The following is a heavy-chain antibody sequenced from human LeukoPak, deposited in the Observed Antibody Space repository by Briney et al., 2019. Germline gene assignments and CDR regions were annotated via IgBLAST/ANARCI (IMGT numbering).Heavy chain of an antibody. CDR1: GFTVSSNY. V-gene: IGHV3-66*04. CDR3: ARHALEDTATTIDY. CDR2: IYSGGST. Sequence: GGPLRLSCAASGFTVSSNYMSWVRQAPGKGLEWVTVIYSGGSTYYADSVKGRFTISRDNSKNTLYLQMNSLRAEDTAVYYCARHALEDTATTIDYWGQGTLVTVSS. J-gene: IGHJ4*02. D-gene: IGHD5-18*01.